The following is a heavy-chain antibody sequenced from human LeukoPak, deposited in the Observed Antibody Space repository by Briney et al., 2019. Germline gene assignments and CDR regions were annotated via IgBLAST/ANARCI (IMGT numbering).Heavy chain of an antibody. J-gene: IGHJ6*02. CDR2: IYYSGST. CDR1: GGSISSGGYY. D-gene: IGHD3-22*01. V-gene: IGHV4-31*03. CDR3: ARVRYYYDSSGYPDV. Sequence: SETLSLTCTVSGGSISSGGYYWGWIRQHPGKGLEWIGYIYYSGSTYYNPSRKSRVTIAVDTSKNQFSLKLSSVTAADTAVYYCARVRYYYDSSGYPDVWGQGTPVTVSS.